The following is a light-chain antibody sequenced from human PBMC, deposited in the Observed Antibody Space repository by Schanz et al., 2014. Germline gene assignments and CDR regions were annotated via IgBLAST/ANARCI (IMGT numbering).Light chain of an antibody. CDR2: HAS. Sequence: EVVLTQSPATLSLSPGERATLSCRASQSVGHYLAWFQQKPGQAPRLLIYHASNRATAIPARFTGSGSGTDFTLTISRLEPEDFAVYYCQQYVGSPPITFGGGTKVEIK. CDR1: QSVGHY. V-gene: IGKV3-11*01. CDR3: QQYVGSPPIT. J-gene: IGKJ4*01.